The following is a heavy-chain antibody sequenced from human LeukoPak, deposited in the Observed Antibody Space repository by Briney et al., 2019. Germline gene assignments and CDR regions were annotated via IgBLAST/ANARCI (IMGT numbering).Heavy chain of an antibody. Sequence: PGGSLRLSCEASGFTFSSYSMNWVRQAPGKGLEWVSSISSSSSYIYYADSVKGRFTVSRDNAKNSLYLQMNSLRAEDTAVYYCARDWEGPLGYFDYWGQGTLVTVSS. CDR3: ARDWEGPLGYFDY. D-gene: IGHD1-26*01. V-gene: IGHV3-21*01. J-gene: IGHJ4*02. CDR1: GFTFSSYS. CDR2: ISSSSSYI.